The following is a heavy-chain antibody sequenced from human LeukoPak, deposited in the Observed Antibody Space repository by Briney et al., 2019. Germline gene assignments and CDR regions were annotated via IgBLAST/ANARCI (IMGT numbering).Heavy chain of an antibody. CDR2: INPNTGGT. CDR1: GYSVSDYY. CDR3: ATGGGYSYGFYGY. Sequence: ASVKVSCKTSGYSVSDYYMHWVRQAPGQGLEWMGWINPNTGGTKYAQEFQGRVTMTRDMSTSTVYMELSSLRSEDTAVYYCATGGGYSYGFYGYWGQGTLVTVSS. D-gene: IGHD5-18*01. V-gene: IGHV1-2*02. J-gene: IGHJ4*02.